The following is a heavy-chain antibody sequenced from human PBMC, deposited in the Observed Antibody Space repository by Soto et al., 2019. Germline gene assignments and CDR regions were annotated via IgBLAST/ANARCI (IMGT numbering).Heavy chain of an antibody. V-gene: IGHV3-9*01. CDR3: AKDMTHCISTSCYPFHYY. J-gene: IGHJ6*01. D-gene: IGHD2-2*01. CDR2: ISWNSGSI. Sequence: GGSLRLSCAASGFTFDDYAMHWVRQAPGKGLEWVSGISWNSGSIGYADSVKGRFTISRDNAKNSLYLQMNSLRAEDTALYYCAKDMTHCISTSCYPFHYY. CDR1: GFTFDDYA.